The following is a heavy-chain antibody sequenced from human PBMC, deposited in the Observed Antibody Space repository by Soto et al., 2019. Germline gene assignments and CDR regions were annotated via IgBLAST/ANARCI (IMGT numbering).Heavy chain of an antibody. J-gene: IGHJ3*02. D-gene: IGHD6-13*01. CDR1: GFSFGSSW. V-gene: IGHV3-7*05. CDR3: ARAVSPGSSSLYLDAFDI. Sequence: EVQLVESGGGLVQPGGSLRLSCVASGFSFGSSWMTWVRQAPGKGLEWVANIKKDGSQISYLDYVRGRFTISRDKAKNALCLQMNSMSAEDTALYCCARAVSPGSSSLYLDAFDIWGQGTMVTVSS. CDR2: IKKDGSQI.